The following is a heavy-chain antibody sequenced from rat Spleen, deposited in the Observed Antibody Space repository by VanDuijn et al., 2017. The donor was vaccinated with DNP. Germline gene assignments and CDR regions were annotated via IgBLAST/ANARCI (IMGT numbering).Heavy chain of an antibody. D-gene: IGHD1-10*01. Sequence: VQLQESGPGLLKPSQSLSLTCSVTGYSITSSSRWNWIRKFPGNKLEWMGYINNAGSTKYNPSLKSRISIPRDTSKNQLFLQMNSLKSEDTATYYCAREQHYYFDYWGQGVMVTVSS. CDR1: GYSITSSSR. CDR2: INNAGST. J-gene: IGHJ2*01. V-gene: IGHV3-3*01. CDR3: AREQHYYFDY.